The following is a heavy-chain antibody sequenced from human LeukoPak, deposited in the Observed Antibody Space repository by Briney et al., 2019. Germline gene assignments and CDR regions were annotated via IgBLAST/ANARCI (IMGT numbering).Heavy chain of an antibody. CDR2: IYPGDSDT. D-gene: IGHD2-2*02. CDR3: ARGVALDCSSTSCYTSYFDY. J-gene: IGHJ4*02. V-gene: IGHV5-51*01. CDR1: GYSFTSYW. Sequence: PGESLKISCKGSGYSFTSYWIGWVRQMPGKGLELMGIIYPGDSDTRYSPSFQGQVTISADKSISTAYLQWSSLKASDTAMHYCARGVALDCSSTSCYTSYFDYWGQGTLVTVSS.